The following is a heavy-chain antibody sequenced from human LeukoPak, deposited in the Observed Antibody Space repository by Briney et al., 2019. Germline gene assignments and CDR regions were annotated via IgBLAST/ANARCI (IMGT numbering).Heavy chain of an antibody. D-gene: IGHD5-18*01. J-gene: IGHJ5*02. CDR2: MNPNSGNT. Sequence: GASVKVSCKASGYTFTGYDINWVRQATGQGLEWIGWMNPNSGNTGYAQKFQGRVTMTRSTSITTAYMELSRLTSEDTAVYFCARVRRGYSYSNWFDPWGQGTLVTVSS. CDR1: GYTFTGYD. V-gene: IGHV1-8*01. CDR3: ARVRRGYSYSNWFDP.